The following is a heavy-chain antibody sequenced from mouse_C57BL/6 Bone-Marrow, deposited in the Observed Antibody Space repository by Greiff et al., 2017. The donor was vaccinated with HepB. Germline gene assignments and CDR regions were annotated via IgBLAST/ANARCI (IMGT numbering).Heavy chain of an antibody. CDR3: ARSYSHEGWFAY. D-gene: IGHD2-12*01. Sequence: QVQLQQSGTELVKPGASVKLSCKASGYTFTSYWMHWVKQRPGQGLEWIGNINPSNGGTNYNEKFKSKATLTVDKSSSTACMQLSSLTSEDSAVYYCARSYSHEGWFAYWGQGTLVTVSA. V-gene: IGHV1-53*01. CDR2: INPSNGGT. J-gene: IGHJ3*01. CDR1: GYTFTSYW.